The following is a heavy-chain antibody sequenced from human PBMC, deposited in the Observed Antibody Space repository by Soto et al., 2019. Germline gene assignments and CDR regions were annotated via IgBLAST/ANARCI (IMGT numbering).Heavy chain of an antibody. D-gene: IGHD5-12*01. CDR1: GSPVTAYY. CDR2: INPATGAA. CDR3: ARGGVVVVAGSAAFDM. J-gene: IGHJ3*02. Sequence: LQSGAVVKKPGASVTVSCSASGSPVTAYYMHWVRQAPGRGLEWMGGINPATGAAKYTQTFQGGVTLTRATAKSTVFMELRGLPSEETAVFCCARGGVVVVAGSAAFDMWGQGTLVTVSS. V-gene: IGHV1-2*02.